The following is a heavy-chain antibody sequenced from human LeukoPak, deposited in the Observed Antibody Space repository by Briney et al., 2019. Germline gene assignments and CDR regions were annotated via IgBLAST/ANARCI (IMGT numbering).Heavy chain of an antibody. CDR1: GGTFSSYT. V-gene: IGHV1-69*02. CDR2: IIPILGIA. J-gene: IGHJ5*02. CDR3: ARVTGFGELFPYNWFDP. Sequence: SVKVSCKASGGTFSSYTISWVRQAPGQGLEWMGRIIPILGIANYAQKFQGRVTITADKSTSTAYMELSSLRSEDTAVYYCARVTGFGELFPYNWFDPWGQGTLVTVSS. D-gene: IGHD3-10*01.